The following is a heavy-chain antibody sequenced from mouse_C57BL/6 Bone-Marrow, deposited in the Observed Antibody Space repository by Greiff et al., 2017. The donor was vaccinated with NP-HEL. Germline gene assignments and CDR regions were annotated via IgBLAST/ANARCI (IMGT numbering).Heavy chain of an antibody. Sequence: QVQLQQSGAELVKPGASVKMSCKASGYTFTSYWITWVKQRPGQGLEWIGDIYPGSGSTNYNEKFKSKATLTVDTSSSTAYMQLSSLTSEDSAVYYCARTLYYGSSPFYFDVWGTGTTVTVSS. J-gene: IGHJ1*03. CDR2: IYPGSGST. CDR3: ARTLYYGSSPFYFDV. V-gene: IGHV1-55*01. D-gene: IGHD1-1*01. CDR1: GYTFTSYW.